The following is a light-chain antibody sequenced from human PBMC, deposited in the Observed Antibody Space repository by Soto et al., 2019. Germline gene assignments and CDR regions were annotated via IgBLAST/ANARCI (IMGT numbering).Light chain of an antibody. J-gene: IGKJ2*01. V-gene: IGKV3-20*01. CDR2: GAS. CDR3: QQYCSSPPYT. Sequence: EIVLTQSPGTLSLSPGERATLSCRASQSVSSSYLAWYQQKPGQAPRLLIYGASSRATGIPDRFSGSGSGTEFTLTISRMEPQDVSVDYCQQYCSSPPYTFGQGTKLEIK. CDR1: QSVSSSY.